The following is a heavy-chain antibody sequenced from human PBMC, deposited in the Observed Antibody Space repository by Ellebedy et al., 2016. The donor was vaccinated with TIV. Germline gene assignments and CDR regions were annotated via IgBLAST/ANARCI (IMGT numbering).Heavy chain of an antibody. CDR2: IWYDGSNK. J-gene: IGHJ6*02. V-gene: IGHV3-33*01. D-gene: IGHD2-2*01. Sequence: GESLKISCAASGFTFSSYGIHWVRQAPGKGLEWVAVIWYDGSNKYYADSVKGRFTISRDNSKNTLYLQMNSLRAEDTAVYYCARDSQLRDYYYYYGMDVWGQGTTVTVSS. CDR3: ARDSQLRDYYYYYGMDV. CDR1: GFTFSSYG.